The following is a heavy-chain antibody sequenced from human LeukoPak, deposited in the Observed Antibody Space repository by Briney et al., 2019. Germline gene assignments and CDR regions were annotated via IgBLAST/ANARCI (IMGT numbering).Heavy chain of an antibody. V-gene: IGHV3-21*01. Sequence: GGSLRLSCAASGFTFSSYSMNWVRQAPGKGLEWVSSISSSSSYIYYADSVKGRFTISRDNAKNSLYLQMNSLRAEDTAVYYCARDPPYCSSTGCYNGNDAFDIWGQGTMVTVSS. D-gene: IGHD2-2*02. J-gene: IGHJ3*02. CDR1: GFTFSSYS. CDR2: ISSSSSYI. CDR3: ARDPPYCSSTGCYNGNDAFDI.